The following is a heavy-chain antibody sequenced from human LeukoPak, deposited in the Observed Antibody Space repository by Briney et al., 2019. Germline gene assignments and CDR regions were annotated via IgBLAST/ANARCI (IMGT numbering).Heavy chain of an antibody. CDR2: ISDGSRDT. V-gene: IGHV3-23*01. J-gene: IGHJ4*02. D-gene: IGHD5-12*01. CDR1: GFTFSSFT. Sequence: GGSLRLSCATSGFTFSSFTMNWVRQAPGKGLEWVSTISDGSRDTHYAGSVKGRFTISRDDSQNIVYLQMDSLRAEDTALYYCTTRLRNHFDYWGQGTLVTVSS. CDR3: TTRLRNHFDY.